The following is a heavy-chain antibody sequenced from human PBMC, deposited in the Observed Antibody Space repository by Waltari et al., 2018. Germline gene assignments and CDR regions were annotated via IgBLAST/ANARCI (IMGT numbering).Heavy chain of an antibody. CDR2: ICSSGSTI. CDR1: GFNFSSYE. V-gene: IGHV3-48*03. Sequence: EVQLVESGGGLVQPGGSLRLSCAASGFNFSSYEMNWVRQAPGKGLEWVSYICSSGSTIYYADSVKGRFTISRDNAKNSLYLQMNSLRAEDTAVYYCARLGVEMADYAFDIWGQGTMVTVSS. D-gene: IGHD3-16*01. CDR3: ARLGVEMADYAFDI. J-gene: IGHJ3*02.